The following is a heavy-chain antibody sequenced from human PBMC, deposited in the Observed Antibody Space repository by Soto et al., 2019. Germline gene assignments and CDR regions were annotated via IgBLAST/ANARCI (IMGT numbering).Heavy chain of an antibody. Sequence: PGGSLRLSCAASGFTVSSNYMSWVRQAPGKGLEWVSVIYSGGSTYYADSVKGRFTISRDNSKKTLYLQMNSLRAEDTAVYYCARVFDTYYFDSWGQGNMVTVSS. V-gene: IGHV3-66*01. J-gene: IGHJ4*02. CDR1: GFTVSSNY. D-gene: IGHD3-9*01. CDR2: IYSGGST. CDR3: ARVFDTYYFDS.